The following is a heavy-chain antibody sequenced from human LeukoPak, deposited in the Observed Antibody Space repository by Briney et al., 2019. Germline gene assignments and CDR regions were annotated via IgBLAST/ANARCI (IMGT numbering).Heavy chain of an antibody. CDR1: GFTFSSYW. CDR2: IKSKSDGGTT. J-gene: IGHJ6*03. CDR3: ARDRTGQQLISRKEYYYMDV. Sequence: PGGSLRLSCAASGFTFSSYWMSWVRQAPGKGLEWVGRIKSKSDGGTTDYAAPVKGRFTISRDDSKDTLYLQMNSLKTEDTAVYYCARDRTGQQLISRKEYYYMDVWGKGTTVTISS. D-gene: IGHD4-11*01. V-gene: IGHV3-15*01.